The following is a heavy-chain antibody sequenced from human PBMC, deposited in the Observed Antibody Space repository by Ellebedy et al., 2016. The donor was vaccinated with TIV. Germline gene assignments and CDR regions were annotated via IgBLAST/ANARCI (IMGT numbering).Heavy chain of an antibody. V-gene: IGHV3-23*01. CDR3: ARDQVGVGPAFDV. D-gene: IGHD1-26*01. Sequence: GESLKIPCGASGFPFSSSWMSWVRQAPGKGLEWVSGISDDGFSTYNADSVKGRFTISRDNSKNTLYLQMNSLRAEDTAIYFCARDQVGVGPAFDVWGQGTMVTVSS. CDR2: ISDDGFST. CDR1: GFPFSSSW. J-gene: IGHJ3*01.